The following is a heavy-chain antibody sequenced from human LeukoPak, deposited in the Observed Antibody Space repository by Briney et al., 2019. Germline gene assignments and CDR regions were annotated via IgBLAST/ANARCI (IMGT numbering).Heavy chain of an antibody. CDR1: GFTFDNYA. J-gene: IGHJ6*03. CDR2: ISWNSGSI. Sequence: GGSLRLSCAASGFTFDNYAMHWVRQAPGKGLEWVSGISWNSGSIGYADSVKGRFTISRDNAKNSLYLQMNSLRAEDTAVYYCAKVLQGSGSYSYYYYYYMDVWGKGTTVTISS. V-gene: IGHV3-9*01. CDR3: AKVLQGSGSYSYYYYYYMDV. D-gene: IGHD3-10*01.